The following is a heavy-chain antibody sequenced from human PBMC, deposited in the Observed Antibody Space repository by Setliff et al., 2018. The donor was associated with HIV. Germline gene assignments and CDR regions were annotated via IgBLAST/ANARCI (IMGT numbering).Heavy chain of an antibody. CDR1: GGTFSSLA. V-gene: IGHV1-69*13. J-gene: IGHJ6*03. CDR3: ATTQYGTASWELETYFYYYMDV. D-gene: IGHD2-2*01. Sequence: SVKVSCKASGGTFSSLAFSWVRQTPGQGLEWMGGIVATLGTPSYSQKFQDRLKTTVDESTRTAYMELCSLRSEDTAVYYCATTQYGTASWELETYFYYYMDVWGKGTTVTVSS. CDR2: IVATLGTP.